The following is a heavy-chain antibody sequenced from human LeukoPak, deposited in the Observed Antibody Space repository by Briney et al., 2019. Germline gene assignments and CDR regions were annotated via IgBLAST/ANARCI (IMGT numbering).Heavy chain of an antibody. Sequence: GGPLRLSCAASGFTFGRYAVTWVRQAPGKGLEWVSHISGSGGRTYHADSVKCRFTISRDNSKHRVYLQMNSLRAEDTAVYYCAKTTAGHSSGRDPGWPVDYWGQGTLVTVSS. CDR1: GFTFGRYA. D-gene: IGHD6-19*01. CDR2: ISGSGGRT. CDR3: AKTTAGHSSGRDPGWPVDY. J-gene: IGHJ4*02. V-gene: IGHV3-23*01.